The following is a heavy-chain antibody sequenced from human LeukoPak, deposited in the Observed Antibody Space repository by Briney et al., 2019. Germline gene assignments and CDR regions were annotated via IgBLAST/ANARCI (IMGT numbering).Heavy chain of an antibody. J-gene: IGHJ4*02. CDR1: GFIFSTYG. CDR2: IRHDGSIK. Sequence: GGSLRLSCAASGFIFSTYGMYWVRQAPGKGLEWVAFIRHDGSIKNYADSVKGRSTISRDNSKNTLYLQMNSLRAEDTAVYYCAKGSLADIDYWGQGTLVTVSS. D-gene: IGHD3-16*01. V-gene: IGHV3-30*02. CDR3: AKGSLADIDY.